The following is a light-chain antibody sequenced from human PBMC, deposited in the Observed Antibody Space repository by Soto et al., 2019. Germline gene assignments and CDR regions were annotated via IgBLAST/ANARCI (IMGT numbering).Light chain of an antibody. Sequence: QTVVAQPPSVSGAPGQRATISCTGSSSNIGAGYDVHWYQQLPGTAPKLLIYGNSNRPSGVPDRFSGSKSDTSASLAITGLQAEDEADYYCQSYDSSLSVVFGGGTELTVL. J-gene: IGLJ2*01. CDR1: SSNIGAGYD. V-gene: IGLV1-40*01. CDR2: GNS. CDR3: QSYDSSLSVV.